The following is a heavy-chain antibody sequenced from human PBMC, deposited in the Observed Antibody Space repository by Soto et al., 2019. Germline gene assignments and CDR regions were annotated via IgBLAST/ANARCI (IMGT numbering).Heavy chain of an antibody. CDR1: GFTFSSYE. CDR2: ISSSGSTI. J-gene: IGHJ4*02. V-gene: IGHV3-48*03. Sequence: GGSLRLSCAASGFTFSSYEMNWVRQAPGKGLEWASYISSSGSTIYYADSVKGRFTISRDNAKNSLYLQMNSLRAEDTAVYYCARDRGDRSPFDYCGQGTLVTVSS. CDR3: ARDRGDRSPFDY. D-gene: IGHD3-16*01.